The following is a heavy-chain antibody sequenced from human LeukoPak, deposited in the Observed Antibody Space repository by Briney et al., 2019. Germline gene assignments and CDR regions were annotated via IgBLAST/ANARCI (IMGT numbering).Heavy chain of an antibody. CDR1: GGSISSGGYY. CDR2: IYYSGST. V-gene: IGHV4-31*03. J-gene: IGHJ4*02. D-gene: IGHD3-3*01. Sequence: SQTLSLTCTVSGGSISSGGYYWSWIRQHLGKGLEWIGYIYYSGSTYYNPSLKSRLSISVDTSKNQFSLELSSVTAADTAVYYCARGNYDFWSGTTNYYFDYWGQGTLVTVSS. CDR3: ARGNYDFWSGTTNYYFDY.